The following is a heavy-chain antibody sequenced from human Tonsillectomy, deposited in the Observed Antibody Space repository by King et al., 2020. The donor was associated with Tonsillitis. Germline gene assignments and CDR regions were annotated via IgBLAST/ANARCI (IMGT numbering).Heavy chain of an antibody. V-gene: IGHV3-30*18. J-gene: IGHJ2*01. D-gene: IGHD3-10*01. CDR2: IAYDASYE. Sequence: VQLVESGGGVVQPGRSLRLSCAASGFTFSNYGMHWLRQAPGKGLEWVALIAYDASYENYADSVKGRFAISRDNSKNTLHLEMHSLRVEDTAVYYCAKDVIGVSVCYFDLGGRGTLVTVSS. CDR3: AKDVIGVSVCYFDL. CDR1: GFTFSNYG.